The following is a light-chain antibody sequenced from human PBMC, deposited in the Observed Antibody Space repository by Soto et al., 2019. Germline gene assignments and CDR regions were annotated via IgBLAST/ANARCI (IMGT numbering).Light chain of an antibody. CDR3: QQYGSSPLGT. CDR2: DAS. Sequence: EIVLTQSPGTLSLSPGERATLSCRASQSVSSRYLAWYQQKPGQAPRLLIYDASSRATAIPDRFSGSASGTDFALTVSRLEPEDFAVYYCQQYGSSPLGTFGQGTKVEIK. CDR1: QSVSSRY. V-gene: IGKV3-20*01. J-gene: IGKJ1*01.